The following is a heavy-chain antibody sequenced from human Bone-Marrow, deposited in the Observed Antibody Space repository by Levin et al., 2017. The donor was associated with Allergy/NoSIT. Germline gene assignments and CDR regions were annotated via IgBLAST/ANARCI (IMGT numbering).Heavy chain of an antibody. D-gene: IGHD2-2*01. CDR1: GFTFSSYS. CDR3: ANFIVVVPAAHYYMDV. CDR2: ISSSSSYI. J-gene: IGHJ6*03. V-gene: IGHV3-21*01. Sequence: GESLKISCAASGFTFSSYSMNWVRQAPGKGLEWVSSISSSSSYIYYADSVKGRFTISRDNAKNSLYLQMNSLRAEDTAVYYCANFIVVVPAAHYYMDVWGKGTTVTASS.